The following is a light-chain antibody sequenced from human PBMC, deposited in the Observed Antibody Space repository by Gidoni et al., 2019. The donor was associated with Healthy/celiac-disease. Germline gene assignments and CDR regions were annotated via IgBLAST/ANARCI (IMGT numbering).Light chain of an antibody. CDR1: QSVSSY. V-gene: IGKV3-11*01. CDR2: DAS. J-gene: IGKJ4*01. CDR3: QQRSNWPLT. Sequence: EIVLTQSPATLSLSPGERATLSCRASQSVSSYLAWYQQKPGQAPRFLIYDASNRATGIPARFSGSGSGPDFTLTISSLEPEDFAVYYCQQRSNWPLTFGGGTKVEIK.